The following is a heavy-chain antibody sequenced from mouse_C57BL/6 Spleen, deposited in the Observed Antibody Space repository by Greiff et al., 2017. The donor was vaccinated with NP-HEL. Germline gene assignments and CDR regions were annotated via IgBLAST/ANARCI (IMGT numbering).Heavy chain of an antibody. J-gene: IGHJ1*03. CDR2: IHPNSGST. CDR3: ARGEGYYYGSSYGWYFDV. V-gene: IGHV1-64*01. Sequence: QVQLQQPGAELVKPGASVKLSCKASGYTFTSYWMHWVKQRPGQGLGWIGMIHPNSGSTNYNEKFKSKATLTVDKSSSTAYMQLSSLTSEDSAVYYCARGEGYYYGSSYGWYFDVWGTGTTVTVSS. CDR1: GYTFTSYW. D-gene: IGHD1-1*01.